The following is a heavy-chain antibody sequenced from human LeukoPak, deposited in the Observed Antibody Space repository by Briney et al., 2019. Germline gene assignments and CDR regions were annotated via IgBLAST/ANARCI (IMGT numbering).Heavy chain of an antibody. CDR2: ISYDGSNK. Sequence: GGSLRLSCAASGFTFSSYGMHWVRQAPGKGLEWVAVISYDGSNKYYADSVKGRFTISRDNSKNTLYLQMNSLRAEDTAVYYCAKDSGMDVWGQGTTVTVSS. J-gene: IGHJ6*02. CDR1: GFTFSSYG. V-gene: IGHV3-30*18. CDR3: AKDSGMDV.